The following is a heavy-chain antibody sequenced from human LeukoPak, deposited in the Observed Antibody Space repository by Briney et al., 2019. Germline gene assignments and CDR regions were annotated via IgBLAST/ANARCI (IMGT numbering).Heavy chain of an antibody. J-gene: IGHJ4*02. Sequence: ASVKVSCKASGGTFSSYAISWVRQAPGQGLEWMGGIIPIFGTANYAQKSQGRVTITADKSTSTAYMELSSLRSEDTAVYYCASLVVDTAMVDYWGQGTLVTVSS. V-gene: IGHV1-69*06. D-gene: IGHD5-18*01. CDR3: ASLVVDTAMVDY. CDR1: GGTFSSYA. CDR2: IIPIFGTA.